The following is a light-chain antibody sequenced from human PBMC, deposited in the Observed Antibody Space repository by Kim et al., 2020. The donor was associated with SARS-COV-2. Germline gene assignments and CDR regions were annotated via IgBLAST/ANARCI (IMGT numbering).Light chain of an antibody. CDR2: SAS. CDR1: QSIRNS. CDR3: QQSFSNPQA. Sequence: DIQMTQSPSSLSASVGDRITITCRASQSIRNSLNWYRQRPGRAPELLIYSASTLQSGVPSRFSGSGSGTGFSLTISSLQPEDFATYYCQQSFSNPQAFGQGTKLEI. J-gene: IGKJ2*01. V-gene: IGKV1-39*01.